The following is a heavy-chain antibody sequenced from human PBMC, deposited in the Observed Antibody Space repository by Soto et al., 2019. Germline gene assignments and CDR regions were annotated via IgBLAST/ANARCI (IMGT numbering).Heavy chain of an antibody. CDR2: ISGSGGST. D-gene: IGHD3-3*01. CDR1: GFTFSSYA. J-gene: IGHJ4*02. V-gene: IGHV3-23*01. CDR3: AEDNEVLEWLIFDY. Sequence: GALRLSCAASGFTFSSYAMSWVRQAPGKGLEWVSAISGSGGSTYYADSVKGRFTISRDNSKNTLYLQMNSLRAEDTAVYYCAEDNEVLEWLIFDYWGQGTLVTVSS.